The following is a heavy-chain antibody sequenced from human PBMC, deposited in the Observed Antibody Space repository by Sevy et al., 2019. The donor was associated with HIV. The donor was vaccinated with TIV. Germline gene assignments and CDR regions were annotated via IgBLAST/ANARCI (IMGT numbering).Heavy chain of an antibody. CDR2: INGDNGNT. CDR3: ARDGATAWFFFYGMDV. Sequence: ASVKVSCKASGYTFTNYAIHWVRQAPGQRLEWMGWINGDNGNTQFSKMFQGRVTITRDTSASTAYMQLGSLRSEDTGVYYCARDGATAWFFFYGMDVWGQGTTVTVSS. V-gene: IGHV1-3*01. J-gene: IGHJ6*02. CDR1: GYTFTNYA. D-gene: IGHD5-18*01.